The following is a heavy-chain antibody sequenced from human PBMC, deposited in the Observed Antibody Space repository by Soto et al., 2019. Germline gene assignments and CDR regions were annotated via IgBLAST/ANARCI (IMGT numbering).Heavy chain of an antibody. CDR2: IYYSGST. J-gene: IGHJ5*02. CDR3: ARDHSHDIWSGSWFDP. D-gene: IGHD3-3*01. CDR1: GGNITSDNYY. Sequence: PSETLSLTCTVSGGNITSDNYYWTWIRKHPGKGLEWIGYIYYSGSTYYNPSLKSRVTISVDTSKNQFSLKLTSVTAADTAVYYCARDHSHDIWSGSWFDPWGRGTLVTVSS. V-gene: IGHV4-31*03.